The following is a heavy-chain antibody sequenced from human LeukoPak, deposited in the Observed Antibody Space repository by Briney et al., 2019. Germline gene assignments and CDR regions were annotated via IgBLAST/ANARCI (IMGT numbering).Heavy chain of an antibody. J-gene: IGHJ4*02. D-gene: IGHD6-6*01. CDR3: ARKTRQLAPTNPFDY. V-gene: IGHV4-34*01. Sequence: SETLSLTCAVYGGSFSGYYWSWIRQPPGKGLEWIGEINHSGSTNYNPSLKSRVTISVDTSKNQFSLKLSSVTAADTAVYYCARKTRQLAPTNPFDYWGQGTLVTVSS. CDR2: INHSGST. CDR1: GGSFSGYY.